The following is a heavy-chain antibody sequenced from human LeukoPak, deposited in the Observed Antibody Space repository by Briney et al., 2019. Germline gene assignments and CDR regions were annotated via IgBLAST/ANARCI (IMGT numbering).Heavy chain of an antibody. J-gene: IGHJ6*03. D-gene: IGHD3-3*01. V-gene: IGHV4-59*01. CDR3: ARVNDDFWSGSIDV. CDR1: GGSISSYY. CDR2: IYYSGST. Sequence: SETLSLTCTVSGGSISSYYWSWIRQPPGKGLEWIGYIYYSGSTNYNPSLKSRVTISVDTSKNQFSLKLSSVTAADTAVYYCARVNDDFWSGSIDVWGKGTTVTVSS.